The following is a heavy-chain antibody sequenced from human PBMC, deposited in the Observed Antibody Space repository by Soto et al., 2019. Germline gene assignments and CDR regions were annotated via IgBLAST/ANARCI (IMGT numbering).Heavy chain of an antibody. Sequence: EVQLVESGGGLVQPGGSLRLSCAASGFTFSSYSMNWVRQAPGKGLEWVSYISSSSSTIYYADSVKGRFTISRDNAKNSLYLQMNSLRDEDTAVYYCARDPNSSGWYIYPDAFAIWGQGTMVTVSS. V-gene: IGHV3-48*02. J-gene: IGHJ3*02. CDR2: ISSSSSTI. D-gene: IGHD6-19*01. CDR3: ARDPNSSGWYIYPDAFAI. CDR1: GFTFSSYS.